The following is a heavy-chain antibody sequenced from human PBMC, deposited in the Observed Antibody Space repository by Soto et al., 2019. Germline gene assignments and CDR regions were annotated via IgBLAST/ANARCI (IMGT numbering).Heavy chain of an antibody. J-gene: IGHJ6*02. V-gene: IGHV1-8*01. D-gene: IGHD2-15*01. CDR1: GYTFTSYD. Sequence: GASLKVSCKASGYTFTSYDINWVRQATGQGLEWMGWMNPNSGNTGYAQKFQGRVTMTRNTSISTAYMELSSLRSEDTAVYYCARTKDIVVVVAATAPGYYGMDVWGQGTTVTVSS. CDR2: MNPNSGNT. CDR3: ARTKDIVVVVAATAPGYYGMDV.